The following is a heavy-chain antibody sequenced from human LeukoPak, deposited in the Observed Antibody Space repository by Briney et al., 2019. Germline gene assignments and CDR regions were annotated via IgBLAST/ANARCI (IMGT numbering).Heavy chain of an antibody. CDR2: IYPGDSDT. V-gene: IGHV5-51*01. CDR1: GYSFTNYW. Sequence: GESLKISCKGSGYSFTNYWIGWVRQLPGRGLEWMGIIYPGDSDTRYSPSFQGQVTISGDRSINTAYLQWSSLKASDTAMYYCARGRYCTSTSCSHFDYWGQGTLVTVSS. J-gene: IGHJ4*02. CDR3: ARGRYCTSTSCSHFDY. D-gene: IGHD2-2*01.